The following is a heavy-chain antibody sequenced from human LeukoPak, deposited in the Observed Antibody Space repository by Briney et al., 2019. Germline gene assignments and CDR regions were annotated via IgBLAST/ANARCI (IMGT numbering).Heavy chain of an antibody. V-gene: IGHV3-73*01. Sequence: PGGSLRLSCATSGFTFSGSTIHWARQAPGKGREWIGHIRSKANSYVTIYGASVKRMLTSSRDDSNNSAYLHMNSRKTEDTAVYYSVGDGHSITCMNYGGQGTLVTVSS. J-gene: IGHJ4*02. D-gene: IGHD3-3*01. CDR3: VGDGHSITCMNY. CDR2: IRSKANSYVT. CDR1: GFTFSGST.